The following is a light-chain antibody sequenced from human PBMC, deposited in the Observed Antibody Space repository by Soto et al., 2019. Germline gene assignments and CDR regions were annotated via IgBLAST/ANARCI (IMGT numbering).Light chain of an antibody. J-gene: IGKJ3*01. CDR2: AAS. CDR3: QKYNSAPPGGT. V-gene: IGKV1-27*01. CDR1: QGISNY. Sequence: DIQMTQSPSSLSASVGDRVTITCRASQGISNYLAWYQQKPGKVPKLLIYAASTLQSGVPSRFSGSGSGTDFTLTNSSLQPEDVATYYCQKYNSAPPGGTFGPGTKVDIK.